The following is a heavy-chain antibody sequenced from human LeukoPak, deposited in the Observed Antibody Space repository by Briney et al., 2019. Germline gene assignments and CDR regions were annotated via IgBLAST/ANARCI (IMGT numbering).Heavy chain of an antibody. CDR2: IIPILGTA. Sequence: AASVKVSCKASGGTFSSYAISWVRQAPGQGLEWMGGIIPILGTANYAQKFQGRVTITVDESTSTAYMELSSLRSEDTAVYYCARLYDYGDYVGSGWGQGTLVTVSS. V-gene: IGHV1-69*01. D-gene: IGHD4-17*01. J-gene: IGHJ4*02. CDR3: ARLYDYGDYVGSG. CDR1: GGTFSSYA.